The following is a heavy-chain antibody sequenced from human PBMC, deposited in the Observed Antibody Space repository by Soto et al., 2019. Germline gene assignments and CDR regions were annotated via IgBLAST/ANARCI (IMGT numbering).Heavy chain of an antibody. J-gene: IGHJ4*02. CDR2: ISFSGAT. D-gene: IGHD1-1*01. CDR1: GVSITSYF. V-gene: IGHV4-59*01. Sequence: SETLSLTCTVSGVSITSYFWSWIRQTPGKGLDWIGSISFSGATYSNPSLKGRAALSVDTSENHLSLTLNSVTSADTAVYYCARSEPGLDYWGQGTLVTVSS. CDR3: ARSEPGLDY.